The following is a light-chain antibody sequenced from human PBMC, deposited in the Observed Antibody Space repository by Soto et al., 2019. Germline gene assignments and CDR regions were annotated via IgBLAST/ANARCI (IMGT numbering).Light chain of an antibody. CDR3: QQYGGSPYT. J-gene: IGKJ2*01. CDR2: DAS. CDR1: QSVTSSY. V-gene: IGKV3-20*01. Sequence: EIVLTQSPDTLSLSPGERATLSCRASQSVTSSYLAWYQQKPGQAPRLLIYDASSRATGIPDRFSGSGSGTDFTLTISRLEPEDFAVYYCQQYGGSPYTFGQGTKLEIK.